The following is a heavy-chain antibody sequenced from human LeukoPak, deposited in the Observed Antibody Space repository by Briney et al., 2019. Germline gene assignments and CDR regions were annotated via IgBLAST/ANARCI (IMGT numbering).Heavy chain of an antibody. CDR2: ISYDGSNK. J-gene: IGHJ6*02. CDR1: GFTFSSYA. CDR3: ARVDIVVVPAAMGHYYYYGMDV. V-gene: IGHV3-30*04. D-gene: IGHD2-2*01. Sequence: PGRSLRLSCAASGFTFSSYAMHWVRQAPGKGLEWVAVISYDGSNKYYADSVKGRFTISRDNSKNTLYLQMNSLRAEDTAVYYCARVDIVVVPAAMGHYYYYGMDVWGQGTTVTVSS.